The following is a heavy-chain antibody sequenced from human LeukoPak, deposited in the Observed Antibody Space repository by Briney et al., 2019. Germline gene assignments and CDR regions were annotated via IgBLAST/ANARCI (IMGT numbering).Heavy chain of an antibody. Sequence: PGGSLRLSCAASGFTFSSYGMHRVRQAPGKGLEWVAVIWYDGSNKYYADSVKGRFTISRDNSKNTLYLQMNSLRAEDTAVYYCAKAVKITMIVVVHYWGQGTLVTVSS. V-gene: IGHV3-33*06. CDR2: IWYDGSNK. J-gene: IGHJ4*02. CDR1: GFTFSSYG. CDR3: AKAVKITMIVVVHY. D-gene: IGHD3-22*01.